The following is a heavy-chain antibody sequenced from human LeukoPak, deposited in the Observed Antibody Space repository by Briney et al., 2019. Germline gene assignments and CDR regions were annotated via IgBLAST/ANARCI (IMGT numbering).Heavy chain of an antibody. CDR2: MSAYNGNT. CDR3: ARAASYSSRGYYPDY. J-gene: IGHJ4*02. Sequence: ASVTVSFKASGYTFTSYGISWVRQAPAQGVEWMGWMSAYNGNTNYLQELRGRVTMTTDTYTSTAYMELRSLRSDDTAVYYCARAASYSSRGYYPDYWGQGTLVTVSS. CDR1: GYTFTSYG. D-gene: IGHD3-22*01. V-gene: IGHV1-18*01.